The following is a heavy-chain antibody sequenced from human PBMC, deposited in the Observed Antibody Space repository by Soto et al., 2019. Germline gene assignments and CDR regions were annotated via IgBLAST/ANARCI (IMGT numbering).Heavy chain of an antibody. D-gene: IGHD1-20*01. V-gene: IGHV3-23*01. Sequence: GGSLRLSCAASGFNVVAFAVNFVRHSPGKWLEWVSGISVSDAFIYYADSVRGRFSISRDASENILYLQMNSLRVDDTALYYCTRETVAGITGLDYWGQGTLVTVSS. CDR1: GFNVVAFA. CDR2: ISVSDAFI. CDR3: TRETVAGITGLDY. J-gene: IGHJ4*02.